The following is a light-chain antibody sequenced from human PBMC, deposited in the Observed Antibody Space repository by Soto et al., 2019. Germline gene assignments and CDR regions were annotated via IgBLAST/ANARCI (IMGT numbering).Light chain of an antibody. CDR2: AAS. CDR1: QDISSY. Sequence: DIKLTQSPSFLSASVGDRVTITCRTSQDISSYLAWYQQKPGKAPQLLISAASTLQSGVPSRFSGSGSGTEFTLTIGSLQPEDFATYYCQQLKSYPLSFGGGTKVEI. J-gene: IGKJ4*01. CDR3: QQLKSYPLS. V-gene: IGKV1-9*01.